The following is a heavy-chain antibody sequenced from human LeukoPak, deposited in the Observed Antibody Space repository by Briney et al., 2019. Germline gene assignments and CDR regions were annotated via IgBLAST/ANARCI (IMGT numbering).Heavy chain of an antibody. CDR3: ARNRGATGYYWLDY. J-gene: IGHJ4*02. Sequence: GGSLRLSCVAAGFTFSNYAMHWVRQAPGKGLEWVAAISYDGTNEHYADSVKGRFTISRDNSKNTLYLQMNSLRVEDTAFYYCARNRGATGYYWLDYWGQGTLVSVSS. CDR2: ISYDGTNE. D-gene: IGHD3-22*01. V-gene: IGHV3-30-3*01. CDR1: GFTFSNYA.